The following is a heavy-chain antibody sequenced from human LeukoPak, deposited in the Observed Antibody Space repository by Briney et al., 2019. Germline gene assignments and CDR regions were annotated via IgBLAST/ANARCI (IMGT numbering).Heavy chain of an antibody. CDR3: ARDGRYDSSGYHYAYGLDV. CDR1: GFTVSSNY. CDR2: IYSGGST. J-gene: IGHJ6*02. Sequence: GGSLRLSCAASGFTVSSNYMSWVRQAPGEGLEWVSLIYSGGSTYYADSVKGRFTISRDNSKNTLYLQMNSLRAEDTAVYYCARDGRYDSSGYHYAYGLDVWGQGTTVTVSS. D-gene: IGHD3-22*01. V-gene: IGHV3-53*01.